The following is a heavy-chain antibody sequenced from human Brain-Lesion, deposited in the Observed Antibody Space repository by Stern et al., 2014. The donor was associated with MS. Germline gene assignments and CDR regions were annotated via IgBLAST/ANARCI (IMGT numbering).Heavy chain of an antibody. CDR1: GYRFTSNW. D-gene: IGHD6-6*01. V-gene: IGHV5-51*01. CDR3: ARRGDSSSSGFDY. Sequence: VQLLQSGAEVKKPGESLKISCKGSGYRFTSNWIGWGRQMPGKVLEWMGIIWPGDSDTRYSPSFQGQVTISADKSISTAYLQWSSLQASDTAMYYCARRGDSSSSGFDYWGQGTLVIVSS. CDR2: IWPGDSDT. J-gene: IGHJ4*02.